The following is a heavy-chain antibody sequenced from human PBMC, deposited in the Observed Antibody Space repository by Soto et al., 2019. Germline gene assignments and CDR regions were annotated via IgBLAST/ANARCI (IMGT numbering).Heavy chain of an antibody. J-gene: IGHJ5*02. CDR3: VRGAIPTSSSAAGYTYFDP. CDR2: IYGDGSGT. V-gene: IGHV3-74*01. CDR1: GFTFTDYW. D-gene: IGHD6-6*01. Sequence: EVQLVQSGGGLVQPGGSLRLSCAASGFTFTDYWMHWVRQAPGKGLVCVSRIYGDGSGTDYADSVKGRFTISRDNARNTLYLQMNNLRAEDTAVYYCVRGAIPTSSSAAGYTYFDPWGQGTLVSVSS.